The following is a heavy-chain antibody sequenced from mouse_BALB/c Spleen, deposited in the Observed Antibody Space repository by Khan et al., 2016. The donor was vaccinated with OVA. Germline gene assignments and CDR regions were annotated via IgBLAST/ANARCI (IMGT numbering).Heavy chain of an antibody. CDR3: ARKGLVGIFAY. D-gene: IGHD1-1*02. CDR2: INPSTGYT. CDR1: GYTFTSYW. V-gene: IGHV1-7*01. J-gene: IGHJ3*01. Sequence: QVRLQQSGAELAKPGASVKMSCKASGYTFTSYWMHWVIQRPGQGLEWIGYINPSTGYTEYNQKFRDKATLTTDKSSSTAYMQLSNLTSEDSAVYYCARKGLVGIFAYWGQGTLVTVSA.